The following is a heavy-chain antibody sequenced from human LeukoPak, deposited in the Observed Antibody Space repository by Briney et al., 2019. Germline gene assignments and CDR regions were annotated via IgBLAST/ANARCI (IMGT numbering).Heavy chain of an antibody. V-gene: IGHV3-23*01. CDR1: GFTFSSYA. CDR2: ISSGGSYT. CDR3: AKKASATAAGTLGDY. Sequence: GGSLRLSCAASGFTFSSYAMSWVRQAPGKGLEWVSGISSGGSYTYYADSVKGRFTISRDNSKNTLYLQMSSLRAEDTAVYYCAKKASATAAGTLGDYWGQGTLVTVSS. J-gene: IGHJ4*02. D-gene: IGHD6-13*01.